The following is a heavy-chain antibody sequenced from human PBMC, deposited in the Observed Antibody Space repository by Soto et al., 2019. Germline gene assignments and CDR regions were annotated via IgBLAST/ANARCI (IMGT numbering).Heavy chain of an antibody. CDR2: IYYSGST. Sequence: QVQLQESGPGLVKPSQTLSLTCTVSGGSISSGGYYWSWIRQHPGKGLEWIGYIYYSGSTYYNPSLKRRVTISVDTSKNQFSLKLSSVTAADTAVYYCASMGTYDILTGYPHDYWGQGTLVTVSS. CDR1: GGSISSGGYY. D-gene: IGHD3-9*01. CDR3: ASMGTYDILTGYPHDY. J-gene: IGHJ4*02. V-gene: IGHV4-31*03.